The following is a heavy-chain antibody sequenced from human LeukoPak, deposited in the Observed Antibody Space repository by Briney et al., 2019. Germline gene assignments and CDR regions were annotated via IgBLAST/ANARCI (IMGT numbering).Heavy chain of an antibody. CDR1: GGSFSGYY. J-gene: IGHJ4*02. D-gene: IGHD3-3*01. CDR2: INHSGST. Sequence: SETLSLTCAVYGGSFSGYYWSWIRQPPGKGLEWIGEINHSGSTNYNPSLKSRVTISVDTSKDQFSLKLSSVTAADTAVYYCARVRHYDFWSGYYNYWGQGTLVTVSS. V-gene: IGHV4-34*01. CDR3: ARVRHYDFWSGYYNY.